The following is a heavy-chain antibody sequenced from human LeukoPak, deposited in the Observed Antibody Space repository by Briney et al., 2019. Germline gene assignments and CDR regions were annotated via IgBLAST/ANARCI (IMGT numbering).Heavy chain of an antibody. Sequence: SETLSLTCTVSGVSISSYYWSWIRQPPGKGLEWIGYIYYSGSTNYNPSLKSRVTISVDTSKNQFSLKLSSVTAADTAVYYCARRAVAGLWFDPWGQGTLVTVSS. CDR1: GVSISSYY. CDR2: IYYSGST. CDR3: ARRAVAGLWFDP. J-gene: IGHJ5*02. V-gene: IGHV4-59*08. D-gene: IGHD6-19*01.